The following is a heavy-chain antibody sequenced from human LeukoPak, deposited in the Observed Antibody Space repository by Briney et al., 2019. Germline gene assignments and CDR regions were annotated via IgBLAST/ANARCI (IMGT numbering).Heavy chain of an antibody. CDR1: GYTLTELS. J-gene: IGHJ4*02. CDR2: FDPEDGET. V-gene: IGHV1-24*01. CDR3: ASGGGSYYFDY. Sequence: ASVKVSCKVSGYTLTELSMHWVRQAPGKGLEWMGGFDPEDGETIYAQKFQGRVTMTRDTSTSTVYMELSSLRSEDTAVYYSASGGGSYYFDYWGQGTLVTVSS. D-gene: IGHD2-15*01.